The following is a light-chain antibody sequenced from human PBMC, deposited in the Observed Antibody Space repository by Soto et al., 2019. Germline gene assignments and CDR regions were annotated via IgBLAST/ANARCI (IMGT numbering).Light chain of an antibody. CDR3: AAWDGSLSGYV. CDR2: KNN. J-gene: IGLJ1*01. V-gene: IGLV1-47*01. CDR1: SSNIRGSD. Sequence: SGLTEHLAGCGTPGQRITISCSGSSSNIRGSDVYWYQQLPGTAPKLLIRKNNQRPSGVPDRFSGSKSGTSASLAISGLRSEDEADYYCAAWDGSLSGYVFGAGTKVTVL.